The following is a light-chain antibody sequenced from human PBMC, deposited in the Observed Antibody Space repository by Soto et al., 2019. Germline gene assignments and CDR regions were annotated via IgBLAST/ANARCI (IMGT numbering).Light chain of an antibody. CDR1: SSDVGGYNY. Sequence: QSVLTQPASVSGSPGQSITISCTGTSSDVGGYNYVSWYQHHPGKAPKLIIYEVSNRPSGASNRFSGSKSGNTASLTISGLQADDEADYYCSSYTSSSTVVFGIGTQLTVL. CDR3: SSYTSSSTVV. J-gene: IGLJ1*01. CDR2: EVS. V-gene: IGLV2-14*01.